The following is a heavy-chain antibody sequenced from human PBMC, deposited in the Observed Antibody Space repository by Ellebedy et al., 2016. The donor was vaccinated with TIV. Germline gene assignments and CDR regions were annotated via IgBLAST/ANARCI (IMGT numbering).Heavy chain of an antibody. CDR2: INSDGSST. CDR1: GFTFSSYW. CDR3: ARDLRAYGEDFDY. D-gene: IGHD4-17*01. Sequence: GGSLRLXXAASGFTFSSYWMHWVRQAPGKGLVWVSRINSDGSSTSYADSVKGRFTISRDNAKNTLYLQMNSLRAEDTAVYYCARDLRAYGEDFDYWGQGTLVTVSS. J-gene: IGHJ4*02. V-gene: IGHV3-74*01.